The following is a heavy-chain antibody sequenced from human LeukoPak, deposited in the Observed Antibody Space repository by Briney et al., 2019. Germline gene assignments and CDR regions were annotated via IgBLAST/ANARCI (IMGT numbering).Heavy chain of an antibody. J-gene: IGHJ3*02. V-gene: IGHV2-5*02. CDR2: IYWDDDK. CDR3: ARTLLTGDAFDI. D-gene: IGHD7-27*01. Sequence: ESGPTLVKPTQTLTLTCSFSGFSLTTRGVGVGWIRQPPGKALECLALIYWDDDKRYRPSLKSRVTITKDTSKSQVVLTMTNMDPVDTATYYCARTLLTGDAFDIWGQGTMVTVSS. CDR1: GFSLTTRGVG.